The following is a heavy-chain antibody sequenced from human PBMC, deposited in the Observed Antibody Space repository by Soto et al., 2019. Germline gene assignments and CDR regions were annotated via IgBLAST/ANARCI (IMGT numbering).Heavy chain of an antibody. D-gene: IGHD4-4*01. J-gene: IGHJ3*02. V-gene: IGHV4-30-4*01. Sequence: QVQLQESGPGLVKPSQTLSLTCTVSGGSISSGDYYWSWIRQPPGKGLEWIGYIYYSGSTYYHPSLKSRVTIAVDTYKHQFSLKLSSVTAADTAVYYWARAPEGNSDGDAFDIWGQGTMVTVSS. CDR3: ARAPEGNSDGDAFDI. CDR1: GGSISSGDYY. CDR2: IYYSGST.